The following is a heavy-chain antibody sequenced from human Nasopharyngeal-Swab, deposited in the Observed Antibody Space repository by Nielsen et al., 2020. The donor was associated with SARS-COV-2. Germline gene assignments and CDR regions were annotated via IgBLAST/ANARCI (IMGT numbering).Heavy chain of an antibody. V-gene: IGHV1-18*01. CDR3: ARDVEEWLVVPSLSFDH. CDR1: GYSFRSYG. CDR2: ISVYNADT. Sequence: ASVKVSCKASGYSFRSYGINWVRQAPGQGLEWMGWISVYNADTNYAQKIQGRVSMTTDTSTSTAYMELRSLRSDDTAMYYCARDVEEWLVVPSLSFDHWGQGTLVTVSS. J-gene: IGHJ4*02. D-gene: IGHD5-18*01.